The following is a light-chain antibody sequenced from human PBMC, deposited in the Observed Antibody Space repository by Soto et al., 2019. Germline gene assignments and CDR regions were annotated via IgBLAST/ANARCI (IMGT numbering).Light chain of an antibody. CDR3: QQFDSSLRT. Sequence: EIVLTQSPGTLSLSPGERATLSCRASQNIRSTSLAWYQQKPGQAPRLVISGTSTRASGIPDRFSGSGSGTDFTLTISGLEPEDFAVYYCQQFDSSLRTFGQGAEVEIK. V-gene: IGKV3-20*01. J-gene: IGKJ1*01. CDR1: QNIRSTS. CDR2: GTS.